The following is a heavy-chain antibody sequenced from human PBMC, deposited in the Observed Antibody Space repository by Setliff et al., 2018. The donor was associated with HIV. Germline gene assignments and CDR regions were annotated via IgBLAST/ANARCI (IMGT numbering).Heavy chain of an antibody. J-gene: IGHJ4*02. CDR1: GFTFSGFG. CDR2: IWFDGSNK. D-gene: IGHD3-10*01. CDR3: ARDVLRGSSVFDY. Sequence: GGSLRLSCAASGFTFSGFGMHWVRQAPGKGLEWVAVIWFDGSNKYYADSVKGRFTISRDNSKNTLFLQMNSLRAEDTAVYYCARDVLRGSSVFDYWGQGTLVTVSS. V-gene: IGHV3-33*01.